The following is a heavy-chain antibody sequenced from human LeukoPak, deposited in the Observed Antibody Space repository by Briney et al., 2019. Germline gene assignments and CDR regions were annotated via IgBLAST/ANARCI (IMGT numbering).Heavy chain of an antibody. J-gene: IGHJ4*02. CDR3: ARGAYFDY. CDR1: GSTFSTYS. CDR2: ISYDGSNK. V-gene: IGHV3-30-3*01. Sequence: GGSLRLSCAASGSTFSTYSMNWVRQAPGKGLEWVAVISYDGSNKYYADSVKGRFTISRDNSKNTLYLQMNSLRAEDTAVYYCARGAYFDYWGQGTLVTVSS.